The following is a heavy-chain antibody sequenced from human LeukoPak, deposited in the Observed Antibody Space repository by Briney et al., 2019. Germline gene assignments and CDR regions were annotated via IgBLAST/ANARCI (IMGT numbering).Heavy chain of an antibody. CDR1: GGTFSSYA. CDR3: AKGTATVTPVDYYYMDV. J-gene: IGHJ6*03. D-gene: IGHD4-17*01. V-gene: IGHV1-69*05. CDR2: IIPIFGTA. Sequence: SVTVSCKASGGTFSSYAISWVRKAPGQGLEWMGGIIPIFGTANYAQKFQGRVTTTTDESTSTAYMELSSLRSEDTAVYYCAKGTATVTPVDYYYMDVWGKGTTVTVSS.